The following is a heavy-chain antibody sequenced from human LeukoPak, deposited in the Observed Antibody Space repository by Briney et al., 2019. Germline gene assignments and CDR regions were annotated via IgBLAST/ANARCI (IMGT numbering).Heavy chain of an antibody. CDR2: ISASGGTT. V-gene: IGHV3-23*01. CDR3: AKDLRGLGVYFDY. CDR1: GFTISSFA. D-gene: IGHD3-10*01. J-gene: IGHJ4*02. Sequence: GGSLRLSCAASGFTISSFAMNWVRQAPGKGLEWVSVISASGGTTFYADSVKGRFTISRDNSKNTLYLQMNSLRAEDTAVYYCAKDLRGLGVYFDYWGQGTLVTVSS.